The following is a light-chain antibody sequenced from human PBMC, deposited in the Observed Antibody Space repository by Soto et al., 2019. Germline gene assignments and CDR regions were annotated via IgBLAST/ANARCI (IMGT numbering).Light chain of an antibody. CDR2: EST. V-gene: IGLV2-23*01. CDR3: CSFAGSSTYV. Sequence: QSALTQPASVSGSPGQSITISCTGTSRDVGSYNLVSWYQQHPGNAPKLIIYESTKRPSGVSYRFSGSKSGNTASLTISGLQEEDEGDYHCCSFAGSSTYVFGTGTKLTVL. CDR1: SRDVGSYNL. J-gene: IGLJ1*01.